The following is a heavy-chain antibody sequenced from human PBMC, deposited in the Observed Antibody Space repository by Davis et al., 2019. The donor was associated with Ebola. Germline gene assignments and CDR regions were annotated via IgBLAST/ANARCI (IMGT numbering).Heavy chain of an antibody. V-gene: IGHV3-48*04. CDR2: ITTSSNTI. CDR3: ARFARNPNS. J-gene: IGHJ4*02. CDR1: GFTFSSHS. Sequence: GESLKISCAASGFTFSSHSMNWARQAPGKGPEWLSYITTSSNTIYYADSVKGRFTISRDNSKNSLYLQMDSLTAEDTAIYHCARFARNPNSWGQGTLVTVSS. D-gene: IGHD1-14*01.